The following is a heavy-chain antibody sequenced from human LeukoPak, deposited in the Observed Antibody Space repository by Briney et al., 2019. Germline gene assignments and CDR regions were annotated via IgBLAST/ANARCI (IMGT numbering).Heavy chain of an antibody. CDR3: AREVSYSSSWYAATPYYFDY. CDR1: GGSISNYY. D-gene: IGHD6-13*01. CDR2: IYYSGIT. Sequence: SETLSLTCTVSGGSISNYYWNWIRQPPGKGLEWIGYIYYSGITDYNPSLKSRVTISVDTSKNQFSLKLSSVTAADTAVYYCAREVSYSSSWYAATPYYFDYWGQGTLVTVSS. J-gene: IGHJ4*02. V-gene: IGHV4-59*01.